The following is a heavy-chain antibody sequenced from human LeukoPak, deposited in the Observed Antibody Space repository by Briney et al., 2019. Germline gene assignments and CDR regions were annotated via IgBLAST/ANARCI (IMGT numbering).Heavy chain of an antibody. V-gene: IGHV4-31*03. Sequence: SETLSLACTVSGGSISSGGYYWSWIRQHPGKGLEWIGYIYYSGSTYYNPSLKSRVTISVDTSKNQFSLKLSSVTAADTAVYYCARTGPYGMVYAIPYYMDVWGKGTTVTVSS. CDR3: ARTGPYGMVYAIPYYMDV. CDR1: GGSISSGGYY. CDR2: IYYSGST. J-gene: IGHJ6*03. D-gene: IGHD2-8*01.